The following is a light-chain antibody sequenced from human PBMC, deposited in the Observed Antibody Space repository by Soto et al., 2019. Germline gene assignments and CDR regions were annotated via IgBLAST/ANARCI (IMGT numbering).Light chain of an antibody. J-gene: IGLJ3*02. CDR3: LSYDRSLFWV. V-gene: IGLV1-40*01. CDR2: ANS. Sequence: QSVLTQPPSVSGAPGQRVTISRTGSTSNIGAGYDVHWYQQLPGTAPKLVIYANSNRPSGVPDRFSGSKSGTSASLAITGLQAEDEADYYCLSYDRSLFWVFGGGTKVTVL. CDR1: TSNIGAGYD.